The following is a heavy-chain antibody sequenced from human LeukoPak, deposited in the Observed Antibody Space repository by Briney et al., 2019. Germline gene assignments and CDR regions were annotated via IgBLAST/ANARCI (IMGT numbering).Heavy chain of an antibody. CDR1: GGSISSGSYY. V-gene: IGHV4-39*01. Sequence: PSETLSLTCTVSGGSISSGSYYWGWIRQPPGKGLEWIGSIYYSGSTYYNPSLKSRVTISVDTSKNQFSLKLSSVTAADTAVYYCARRTRQQLVDYWGQGTLVTVSS. J-gene: IGHJ4*02. CDR3: ARRTRQQLVDY. D-gene: IGHD6-13*01. CDR2: IYYSGST.